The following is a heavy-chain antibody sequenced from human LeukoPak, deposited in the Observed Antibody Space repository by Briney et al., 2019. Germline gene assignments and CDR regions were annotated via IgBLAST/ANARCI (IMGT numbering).Heavy chain of an antibody. D-gene: IGHD6-19*01. J-gene: IGHJ4*02. Sequence: GGSLRLSCAASGFTVSTYYTSWVRQPPGKGLEWISYIGNSDGAIDYADSVKGRFTIFKDNAKNSVYLQMDNLRADDTAVYYCAREQWYRLDYWGQGSLVTVSS. V-gene: IGHV3-11*01. CDR2: IGNSDGAI. CDR3: AREQWYRLDY. CDR1: GFTVSTYY.